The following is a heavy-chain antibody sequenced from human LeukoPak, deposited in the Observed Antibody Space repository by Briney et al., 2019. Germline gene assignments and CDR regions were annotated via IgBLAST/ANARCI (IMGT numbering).Heavy chain of an antibody. J-gene: IGHJ4*02. D-gene: IGHD2-8*01. V-gene: IGHV3-23*01. CDR3: AKPSYCTNGVCYSSSWYYFDY. CDR2: ISGSGGST. CDR1: GFTFSSYA. Sequence: GGSLRLSCAASGFTFSSYAMSWVRQAPGKGLEWVSAISGSGGSTYYADSVKGRFTISRDNSKNTLYLQMNSLRAEDTAVYYCAKPSYCTNGVCYSSSWYYFDYSGQGTLVTVSS.